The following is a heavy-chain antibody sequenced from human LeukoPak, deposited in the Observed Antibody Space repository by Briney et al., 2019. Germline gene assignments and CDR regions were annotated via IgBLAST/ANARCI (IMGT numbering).Heavy chain of an antibody. CDR1: GFTFSSYA. CDR2: ISASGGST. CDR3: AKSIPGRYYFDY. V-gene: IGHV3-23*01. J-gene: IGHJ4*02. Sequence: GGSLRLSCAASGFTFSSYAMSWVRQARAKGLEWVSAISASGGSTYYADSVKGRFTISRDNSKNTLYLQMNSLRAEDTAVYYCAKSIPGRYYFDYWGQGTLVTVSS. D-gene: IGHD2-2*02.